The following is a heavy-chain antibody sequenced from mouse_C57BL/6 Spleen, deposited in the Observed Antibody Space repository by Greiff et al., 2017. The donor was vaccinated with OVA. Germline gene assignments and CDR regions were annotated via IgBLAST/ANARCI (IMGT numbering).Heavy chain of an antibody. J-gene: IGHJ4*01. CDR1: GYSITSGYY. Sequence: EVQLQESGPGLVKPSQSLSLTCSVTGYSITSGYYWNWIRQFPGNKLEWMGYISYDGSNNYNPSLKNRISITRDTSKNQFFLKLNSVTTEDTDTYYCARDSYFYAMDYWGQGTSVTVSS. D-gene: IGHD2-10*01. CDR2: ISYDGSN. V-gene: IGHV3-6*01. CDR3: ARDSYFYAMDY.